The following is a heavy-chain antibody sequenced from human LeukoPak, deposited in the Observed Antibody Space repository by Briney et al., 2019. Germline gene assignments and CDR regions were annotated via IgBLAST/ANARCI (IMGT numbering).Heavy chain of an antibody. CDR1: GGSFSDYY. J-gene: IGHJ6*03. CDR3: ARGIWNDFLYSYYYYYMDV. V-gene: IGHV4-34*01. CDR2: INHSGST. D-gene: IGHD1-1*01. Sequence: SATLSLTCAVYGGSFSDYYWTWIRQPPGKGLELIGEINHSGSTNHNPSLKSRVTISVDTSKNQFSLKLSSVTAADTAVYYCARGIWNDFLYSYYYYYMDVWGKGTTVNVSS.